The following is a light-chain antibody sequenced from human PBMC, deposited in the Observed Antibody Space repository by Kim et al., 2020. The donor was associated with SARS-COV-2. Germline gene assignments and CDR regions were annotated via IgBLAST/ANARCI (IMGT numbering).Light chain of an antibody. J-gene: IGKJ1*01. CDR1: QTIRTW. Sequence: ASVGDRVTITGRASQTIRTWLAWYQQKPGEAPKLLSYAAASLESGVPLRFSGSGSGTEFTLTINGLQPDDVGTYYCQQYNSYPRTFGQGTKVDIK. V-gene: IGKV1-5*03. CDR2: AAA. CDR3: QQYNSYPRT.